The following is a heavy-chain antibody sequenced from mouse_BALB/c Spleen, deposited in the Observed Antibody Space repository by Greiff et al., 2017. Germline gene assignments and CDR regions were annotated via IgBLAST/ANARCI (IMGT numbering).Heavy chain of an antibody. D-gene: IGHD2-5*01. CDR1: GYTFTDYE. Sequence: VQLQQSGAELVRPGASVTLSCKASGYTFTDYEMHWVKQTPVHGLEWIGAIDPETGGTAYNQKFKGKATLTADKSTSTAYMELRSLTSEDSAVDYWTRYSNCRYAMDYWGQGTSVTVSS. CDR3: TRYSNCRYAMDY. J-gene: IGHJ4*01. V-gene: IGHV1-15*01. CDR2: IDPETGGT.